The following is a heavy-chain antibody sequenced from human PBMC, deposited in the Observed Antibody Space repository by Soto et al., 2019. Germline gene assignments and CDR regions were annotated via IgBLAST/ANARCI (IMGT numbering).Heavy chain of an antibody. Sequence: GGSLRLSCAASGFTFSSYAMSWVRQAPGKGLEWVSAISGSGGSTYYADSVKGRFTISRDNSKNTLYLQMNSLRAEDTAVYYCAKRLNWNYYYYGMDVWGQGTTVTVSS. CDR3: AKRLNWNYYYYGMDV. CDR1: GFTFSSYA. V-gene: IGHV3-23*01. J-gene: IGHJ6*02. CDR2: ISGSGGST. D-gene: IGHD1-20*01.